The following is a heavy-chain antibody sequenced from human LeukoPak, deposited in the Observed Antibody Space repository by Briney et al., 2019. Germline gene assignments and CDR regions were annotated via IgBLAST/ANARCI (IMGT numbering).Heavy chain of an antibody. CDR1: GFTFDDYA. D-gene: IGHD1-14*01. CDR3: AKDHAALRYYFDY. J-gene: IGHJ4*02. Sequence: PGGSLRLFCAASGFTFDDYAMHSVRQAPGKGLEWVSLISGDGGSTYYADSVKGRFTISRDNSKSALFLQLNSLRAEDAAVYYCAKDHAALRYYFDYWGQGTLITVSS. CDR2: ISGDGGST. V-gene: IGHV3-43*02.